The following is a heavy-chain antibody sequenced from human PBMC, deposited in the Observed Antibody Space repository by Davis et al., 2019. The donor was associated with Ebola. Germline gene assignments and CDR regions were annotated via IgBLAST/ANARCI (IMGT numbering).Heavy chain of an antibody. Sequence: ASVKVSCKASGYTFISYDINWVRQAPGQGLEWMGRINPDSGGTDYAQKFQGRVTMTWDTPINTAYMELRRLTSDDTAVYYCARARFVTSFVAVPTTRWFDPWGQGTLVSVSS. CDR2: INPDSGGT. D-gene: IGHD2-2*01. J-gene: IGHJ5*02. CDR1: GYTFISYD. V-gene: IGHV1-2*06. CDR3: ARARFVTSFVAVPTTRWFDP.